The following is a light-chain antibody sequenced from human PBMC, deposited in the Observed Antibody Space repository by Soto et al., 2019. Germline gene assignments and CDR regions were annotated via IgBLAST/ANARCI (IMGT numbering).Light chain of an antibody. V-gene: IGKV3-20*01. CDR3: QRYGSSPRWT. CDR2: GTS. Sequence: EIVLTQSPGTLSLSPGERAPLSCRASQSVSSSFLAWYQQKPGQAPRLLIYGTSSRATGIPDRFSGSGSGTDFTLTISRLEPEDFAVYYCQRYGSSPRWTFGQGTKVDIK. CDR1: QSVSSSF. J-gene: IGKJ1*01.